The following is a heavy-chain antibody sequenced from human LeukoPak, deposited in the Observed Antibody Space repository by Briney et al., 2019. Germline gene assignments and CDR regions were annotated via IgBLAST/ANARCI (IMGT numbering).Heavy chain of an antibody. CDR3: ARMNYYMDV. CDR1: GFTFKNYA. Sequence: GGSLRLSCAASGFTFKNYAMSWVRQAPGKGLDWVSAISGSGASTFYADSVRGRFTISRDNSKNTLYLQMNSLRAEDTAVYYCARMNYYMDVWGKGTTVTVSS. CDR2: ISGSGAST. V-gene: IGHV3-23*01. J-gene: IGHJ6*03.